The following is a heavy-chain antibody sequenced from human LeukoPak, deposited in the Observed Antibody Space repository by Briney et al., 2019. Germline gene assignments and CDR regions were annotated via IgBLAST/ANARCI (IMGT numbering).Heavy chain of an antibody. Sequence: SETLSLTCAVYGGSSSGYYWSWIRQPPGKGLEWIGEINHSGSTNYNPSLKSRVTISVDTSKNQLSLKLSSVTAADTAVYYCARLDPRFDYWGQGTLVTVSS. V-gene: IGHV4-34*01. J-gene: IGHJ4*02. D-gene: IGHD1-1*01. CDR2: INHSGST. CDR1: GGSSSGYY. CDR3: ARLDPRFDY.